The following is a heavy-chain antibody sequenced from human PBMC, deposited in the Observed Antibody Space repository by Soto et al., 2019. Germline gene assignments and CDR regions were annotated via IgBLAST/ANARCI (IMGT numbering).Heavy chain of an antibody. V-gene: IGHV1-69*01. D-gene: IGHD3-16*01. CDR3: ARGGGPYVWFNEF. CDR2: IIPVFGTT. J-gene: IGHJ4*02. Sequence: QGQLVQSGPEVKKPGSSVKVSCKDSGGLFSSFAISWVRQAPGQGLEWLGGIIPVFGTTNYAEKFQGRVTITAGESTNTAYMEVSSLRSGDTAMYYCARGGGPYVWFNEFWGQGTLITVPS. CDR1: GGLFSSFA.